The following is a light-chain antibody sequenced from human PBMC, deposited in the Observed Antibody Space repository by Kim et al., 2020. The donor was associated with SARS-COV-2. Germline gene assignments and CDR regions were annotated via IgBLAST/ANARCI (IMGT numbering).Light chain of an antibody. CDR2: QDS. CDR3: QAWDSSNVV. Sequence: VAPGQTASITCSGDKLGDKYACWYQQRPGQSPVLVIYQDSKRPSGIPERFSGSNSGNTATLTISGTQAMDEADYYCQAWDSSNVVFGGGTMLTVL. CDR1: KLGDKY. J-gene: IGLJ2*01. V-gene: IGLV3-1*01.